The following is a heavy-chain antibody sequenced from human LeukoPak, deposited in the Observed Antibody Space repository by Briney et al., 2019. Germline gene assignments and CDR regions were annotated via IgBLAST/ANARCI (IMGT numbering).Heavy chain of an antibody. V-gene: IGHV4-59*08. CDR1: GGSMSRYY. CDR2: IYDNSGYNPT. J-gene: IGHJ4*02. D-gene: IGHD5-18*01. Sequence: SETLSLTCSVSGGSMSRYYWSWIRQPPGKGLGWIGYIYDNSGYNPTNYNPSLKSRVTISLDASNNQFSLKLTSLTAADTAVYYCARHPGIQLWIDYWGQGTLVTVSS. CDR3: ARHPGIQLWIDY.